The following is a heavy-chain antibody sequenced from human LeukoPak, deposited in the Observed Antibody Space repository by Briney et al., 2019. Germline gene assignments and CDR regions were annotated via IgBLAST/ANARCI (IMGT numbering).Heavy chain of an antibody. V-gene: IGHV4-38-2*01. CDR1: GYSISSGYY. Sequence: PSETLSPTCAVSGYSISSGYYWGWIRQPPGKGLEWIGSIYHSGSTYYNPSLKSRVTISVDTSKNQFSLKLSSVTAADTAVYYCARGGLRFLEWLIGYWGQGTLVTVSS. J-gene: IGHJ4*02. D-gene: IGHD3-3*01. CDR2: IYHSGST. CDR3: ARGGLRFLEWLIGY.